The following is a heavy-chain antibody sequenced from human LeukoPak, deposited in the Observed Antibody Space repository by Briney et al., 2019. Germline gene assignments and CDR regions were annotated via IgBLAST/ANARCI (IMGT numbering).Heavy chain of an antibody. CDR1: GDSVSR. J-gene: IGHJ4*01. Sequence: SQTLSLTCVISGDSVSRNWIRQSPSRGLEWLGRTYYRSTWSNEYAVSVQSRITINPDTSRNQFSLQLSSVTPEVTAVYYCARDQGGFDSWGQGILVTVSS. D-gene: IGHD2-15*01. CDR2: TYYRSTWSN. V-gene: IGHV6-1*01. CDR3: ARDQGGFDS.